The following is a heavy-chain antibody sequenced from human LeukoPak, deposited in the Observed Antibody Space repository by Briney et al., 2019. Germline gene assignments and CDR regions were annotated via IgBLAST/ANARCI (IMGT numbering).Heavy chain of an antibody. Sequence: PGGSLRLSCAASGFTFRTHSMNWARHAPGKGLEWVSSISTSSTYIYYADSVQGRLTLSLDNAKNSLYLQTNSLRAEDTGVYYCARYQTVITLSSYYYCMDVWGPGPTVTVPS. D-gene: IGHD4-23*01. V-gene: IGHV3-21*01. J-gene: IGHJ6*02. CDR3: ARYQTVITLSSYYYCMDV. CDR1: GFTFRTHS. CDR2: ISTSSTYI.